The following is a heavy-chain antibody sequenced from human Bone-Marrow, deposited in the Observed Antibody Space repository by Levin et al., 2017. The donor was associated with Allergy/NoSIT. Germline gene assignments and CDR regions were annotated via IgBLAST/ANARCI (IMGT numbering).Heavy chain of an antibody. CDR3: AKEEAGAYFYS. CDR2: IVGSGGGT. J-gene: IGHJ4*02. Sequence: GESLKISCAASGFTFSSYAMNWVRQAPGQGLEWVSGIVGSGGGTYYADSVKGRFTISRDSSKNTLYLQMNSLGAEDTAVYYCAKEEAGAYFYSWGQGTLVTVSS. V-gene: IGHV3-23*01. CDR1: GFTFSSYA. D-gene: IGHD6-19*01.